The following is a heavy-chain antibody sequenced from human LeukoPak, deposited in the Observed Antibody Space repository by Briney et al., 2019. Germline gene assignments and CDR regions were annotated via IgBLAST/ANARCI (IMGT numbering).Heavy chain of an antibody. CDR2: ISGSGNST. CDR1: GFTFSSYA. D-gene: IGHD3-22*01. V-gene: IGHV3-23*01. Sequence: GGSLRLSCAASGFTFSSYAMSWVRQAPGKGLEWVSVISGSGNSTDYADSVKGRFSISRDNSKNTLYLQMNSLRAEDTAVYYCAKSPISMIVVAKGWYFDLWGRGTLVTVSS. J-gene: IGHJ2*01. CDR3: AKSPISMIVVAKGWYFDL.